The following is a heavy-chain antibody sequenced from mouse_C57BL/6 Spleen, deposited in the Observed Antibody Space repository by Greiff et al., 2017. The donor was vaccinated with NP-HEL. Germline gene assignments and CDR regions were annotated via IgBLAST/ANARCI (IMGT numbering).Heavy chain of an antibody. Sequence: EVQLQQSGPELVKPGASVKISCKASGYTFTDYYMNWVKQSHGKSLEWIGDINPNNGGTSYNQKFKGKATLTVDKSSSTASMELRSLTSEDSAVYYCARTGSSSFDYWGQGTTLTVSS. CDR1: GYTFTDYY. D-gene: IGHD1-1*01. CDR3: ARTGSSSFDY. V-gene: IGHV1-26*01. CDR2: INPNNGGT. J-gene: IGHJ2*01.